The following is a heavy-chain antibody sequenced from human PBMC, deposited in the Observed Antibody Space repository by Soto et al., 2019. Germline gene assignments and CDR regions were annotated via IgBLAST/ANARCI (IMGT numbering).Heavy chain of an antibody. CDR1: GGSISSSSYY. J-gene: IGHJ4*02. CDR3: ARSSRSSLSPLGC. Sequence: PSETLSLTCTVSGGSISSSSYYWGWIHQPPGKGLEWIGSIYYSGDTYYNPSLKSRVAISVDTSKNQFSLRLNSVTAADTAVYYCARSSRSSLSPLGCWGQGTLVTVSS. CDR2: IYYSGDT. D-gene: IGHD6-13*01. V-gene: IGHV4-39*01.